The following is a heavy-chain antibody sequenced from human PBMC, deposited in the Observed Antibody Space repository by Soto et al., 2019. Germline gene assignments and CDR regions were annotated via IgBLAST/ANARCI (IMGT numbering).Heavy chain of an antibody. Sequence: ASVKVSCKASGYTLTSYGISWVRQAPGQGLEWMGWISAYNGNTNYAQKLQGRVTMTTDTSTSTAYMELRSLRSDDTAVYYCARASNRGYSSGWYDYWGQGTLVTVSS. CDR1: GYTLTSYG. D-gene: IGHD6-19*01. CDR3: ARASNRGYSSGWYDY. J-gene: IGHJ4*02. V-gene: IGHV1-18*01. CDR2: ISAYNGNT.